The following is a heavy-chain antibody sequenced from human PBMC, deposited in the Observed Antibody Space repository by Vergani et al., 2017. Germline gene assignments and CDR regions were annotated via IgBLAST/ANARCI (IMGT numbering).Heavy chain of an antibody. Sequence: EVELVQSGPEMRKPGESLKISCKGSEYSFGNYWIGWVRQMPGKGLEWMGIIYPADSVTRYSPSFQGQVTISADKSISTAFLQWDSLKASYTALYYCARHTTYTDSWGQGTLVTVSS. D-gene: IGHD1-1*01. CDR2: IYPADSVT. V-gene: IGHV5-51*01. CDR3: ARHTTYTDS. J-gene: IGHJ4*02. CDR1: EYSFGNYW.